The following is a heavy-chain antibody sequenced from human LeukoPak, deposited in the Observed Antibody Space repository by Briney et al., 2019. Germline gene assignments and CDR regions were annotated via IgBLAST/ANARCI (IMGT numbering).Heavy chain of an antibody. D-gene: IGHD3-10*01. V-gene: IGHV4-59*01. CDR3: ARVLWFGESDSYYFDY. CDR2: IYYSGST. J-gene: IGHJ4*02. Sequence: SETLSLTCTVSGGSISSYYWSWIRQPPGKGLDWIGYIYYSGSTNYNPSLKSRSTISVDTSNNQFSLKLSSVTAADTAVYYCARVLWFGESDSYYFDYWGQGTLVTVSS. CDR1: GGSISSYY.